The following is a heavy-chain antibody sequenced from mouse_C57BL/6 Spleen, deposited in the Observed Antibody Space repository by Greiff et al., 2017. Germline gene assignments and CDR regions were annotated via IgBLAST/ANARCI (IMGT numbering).Heavy chain of an antibody. J-gene: IGHJ1*03. CDR2: IYPGDGDT. V-gene: IGHV1-82*01. Sequence: QVQLKESGPELVKPGASVKISCKASGYAFSSSWLNWVKQRPGKGLEWIGRIYPGDGDTNYNGKFKGKASLTADKSSSTAYMQLSSLTSEDPAVYFCARPYGSSHWYFDVWGTGTTVTVSS. CDR3: ARPYGSSHWYFDV. CDR1: GYAFSSSW. D-gene: IGHD1-1*01.